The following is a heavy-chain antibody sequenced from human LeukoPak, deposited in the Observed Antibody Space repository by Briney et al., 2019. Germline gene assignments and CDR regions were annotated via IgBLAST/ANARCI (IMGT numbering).Heavy chain of an antibody. V-gene: IGHV4-34*01. J-gene: IGHJ6*03. CDR2: INHSGST. Sequence: SETLSLTCAVYGGSFSGYYWSWIRQPPGKGVEWIGEINHSGSTNYNPSLKSRVTISVDTSKNQFSLKLSSVTAADTAVYYCARGQLTCSGGSCYSNHYYYYYYMDVWGKGTTVTVSS. CDR3: ARGQLTCSGGSCYSNHYYYYYYMDV. CDR1: GGSFSGYY. D-gene: IGHD2-15*01.